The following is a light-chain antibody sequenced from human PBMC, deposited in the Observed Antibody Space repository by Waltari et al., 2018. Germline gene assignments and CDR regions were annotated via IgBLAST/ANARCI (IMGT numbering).Light chain of an antibody. CDR1: QSFSSW. CDR3: QQYDSYPWT. CDR2: KAS. Sequence: DIQMTQSPSTLSASVGDIVTITCRASQSFSSWLAWYQQKPGKAPKLLIYKASSLQSGVPSRFSGSGSGTEFTLTISGLQPDDFATYYCQQYDSYPWTFGQGTKVEIK. V-gene: IGKV1-5*03. J-gene: IGKJ1*01.